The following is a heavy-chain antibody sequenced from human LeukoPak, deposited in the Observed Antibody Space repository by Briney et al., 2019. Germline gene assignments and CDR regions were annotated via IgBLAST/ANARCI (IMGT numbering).Heavy chain of an antibody. CDR3: ARDASWFGESINWFDP. V-gene: IGHV3-7*01. Sequence: GGSLRLSCAASGFTFSSYWMSWVRQAPGKGLEWVANIKQDGSEKYYVDSVKGRFTISRDNAKNSLYLQMNSLRAEDTAVYYCARDASWFGESINWFDPWGQGTLVTVSS. J-gene: IGHJ5*02. D-gene: IGHD3-10*01. CDR2: IKQDGSEK. CDR1: GFTFSSYW.